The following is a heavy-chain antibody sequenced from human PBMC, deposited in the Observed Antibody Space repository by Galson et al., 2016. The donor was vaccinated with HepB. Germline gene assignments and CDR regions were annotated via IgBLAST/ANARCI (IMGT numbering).Heavy chain of an antibody. J-gene: IGHJ5*02. CDR3: TSFEGWFDP. Sequence: LSLTCAVSGGSVSSNNWWSWVRQSPGKGLDWIGEIHHSGSTRYNPSLKSRATISLDKSKNQFSLKVNSVTAADTAMYYCTSFEGWFDPWGQGTLVTVSS. CDR1: GGSVSSNNW. CDR2: IHHSGST. V-gene: IGHV4-4*02.